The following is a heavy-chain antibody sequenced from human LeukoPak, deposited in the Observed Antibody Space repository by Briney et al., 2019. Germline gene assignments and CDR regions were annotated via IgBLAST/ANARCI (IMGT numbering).Heavy chain of an antibody. CDR3: ARGLSYYEVS. J-gene: IGHJ5*02. CDR1: GGSFSGYY. D-gene: IGHD3-22*01. CDR2: INHSGST. V-gene: IGHV4-34*01. Sequence: SETLSLTCAVYGGSFSGYYWSWIPQPPGKGLEWIGEINHSGSTNYNPSLKSRVTISVDTSKNQFSLKLSSVTAADTAVYYCARGLSYYEVSWGQGTLVTVSS.